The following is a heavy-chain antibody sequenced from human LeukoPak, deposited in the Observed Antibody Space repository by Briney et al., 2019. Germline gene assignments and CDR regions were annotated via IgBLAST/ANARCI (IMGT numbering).Heavy chain of an antibody. J-gene: IGHJ4*02. Sequence: SETLSLTCAVYGGSFSGYYWSWIRQPPGKGLEWIGEINHSGSTNYNPSLKSRVTISVDTSKNQFSPKLSSVTAADTAVYYCARGPGFLECLFNYWGKETLVTVPS. CDR3: ARGPGFLECLFNY. CDR1: GGSFSGYY. CDR2: INHSGST. V-gene: IGHV4-34*01. D-gene: IGHD3-3*01.